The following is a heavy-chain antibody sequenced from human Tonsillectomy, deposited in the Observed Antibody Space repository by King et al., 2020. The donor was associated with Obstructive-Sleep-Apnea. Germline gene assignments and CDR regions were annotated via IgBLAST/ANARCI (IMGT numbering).Heavy chain of an antibody. V-gene: IGHV1-46*01. CDR3: ARSRGTPDY. D-gene: IGHD3-16*01. J-gene: IGHJ4*02. Sequence: QLVQSGAKVKKPGASVNVSCKASGYTFTSYYFHWVRQAPGQGLEWMGMINPSGGSTTYAHKFQGRVTMTRDTSTSTVRMQLSSLRSDDTAVYYCARSRGTPDYWGQGALVTVSS. CDR2: INPSGGST. CDR1: GYTFTSYY.